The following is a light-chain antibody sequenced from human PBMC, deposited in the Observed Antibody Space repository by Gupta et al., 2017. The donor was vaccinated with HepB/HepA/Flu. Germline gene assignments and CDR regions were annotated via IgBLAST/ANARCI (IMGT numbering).Light chain of an antibody. CDR1: SSDVGRYNY. V-gene: IGLV2-14*03. Sequence: QAALTQPASVSGSTGHSITLYCIVTSSDVGRYNYVSWYQQHPGTAPKVMIYDVYNRPSGVSNRFSGSKSGNTASLTISGLQAEDEADYYCSSYTSSSTVVFGGGTKLTVL. CDR2: DVY. CDR3: SSYTSSSTVV. J-gene: IGLJ2*01.